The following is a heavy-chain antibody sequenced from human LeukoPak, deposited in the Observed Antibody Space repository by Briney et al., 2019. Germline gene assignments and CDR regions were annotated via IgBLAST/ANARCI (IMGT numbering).Heavy chain of an antibody. D-gene: IGHD3-9*01. CDR1: GFTFSNYG. V-gene: IGHV3-30*18. CDR2: ISYDGGTE. CDR3: AKNRNFDNRGWPDP. J-gene: IGHJ5*02. Sequence: GTSLRLSCTGSGFTFSNYGIHWVRQAPGKGLEWVAVISYDGGTEYYSDSVKGRFTVSRDNSKNTLYLQMNSLTAEDTAVYYCAKNRNFDNRGWPDPWGQGTLVTVSS.